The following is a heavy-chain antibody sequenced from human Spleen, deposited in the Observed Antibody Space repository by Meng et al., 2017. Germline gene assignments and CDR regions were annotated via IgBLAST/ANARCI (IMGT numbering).Heavy chain of an antibody. CDR1: GGSFSGYY. Sequence: QVQLQQWGAGLWKPSETLSLTGAVYGGSFSGYYWSWIRQPPGKGLEWIGEINHSGSTNYIPSLKGRVTISVDTSKNQFSLKVNSVTAADTAVYYCARSGGRPELKNDFWGLGILVTVSS. V-gene: IGHV4-34*01. D-gene: IGHD3-10*01. CDR3: ARSGGRPELKNDF. J-gene: IGHJ4*02. CDR2: INHSGST.